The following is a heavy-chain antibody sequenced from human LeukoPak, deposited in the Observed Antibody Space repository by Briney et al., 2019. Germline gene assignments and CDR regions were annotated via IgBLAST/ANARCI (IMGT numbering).Heavy chain of an antibody. CDR1: GGSIGSSNW. Sequence: SGTLSLTCAVSGGSIGSSNWWSWVRQPPGKGLEWIGEIYHSGSTYYNPSLKSRVTISVDRSKNQFSLKLSSVTAADTAVYYCASQSSPGTMDVWGQGTTVTVSS. V-gene: IGHV4-4*02. CDR2: IYHSGST. J-gene: IGHJ6*02. CDR3: ASQSSPGTMDV. D-gene: IGHD2-2*01.